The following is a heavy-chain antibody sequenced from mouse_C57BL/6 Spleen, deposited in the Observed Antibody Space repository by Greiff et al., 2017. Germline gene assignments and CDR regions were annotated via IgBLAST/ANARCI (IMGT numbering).Heavy chain of an antibody. CDR2: ISPGSGNT. CDR3: ERGGTTVVATDYAMDD. V-gene: IGHV1-66*01. Sequence: QVHVMQSGPELVKPGASVKISCKASGYSFTSYYIHWVQQSPGQGLEWIGLISPGSGNTKYTEKVKGKATLTADTSSSTAYMQLSNLTSEDAAVYYCERGGTTVVATDYAMDDWGQGTSVTVSS. D-gene: IGHD1-1*01. J-gene: IGHJ4*01. CDR1: GYSFTSYY.